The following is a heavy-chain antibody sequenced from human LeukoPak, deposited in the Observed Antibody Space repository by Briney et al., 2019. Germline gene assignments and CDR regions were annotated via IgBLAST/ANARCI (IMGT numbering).Heavy chain of an antibody. D-gene: IGHD5-18*01. Sequence: SETLSLTCTVSGGSISSYYWSWIRQPPGRGLEYIGYIYYSGSTNYNPSLKSRVTISVDTSKNQFSLKPGSVTAADTAVYYCARTEESGYSYGYFGYYYYMDVWGKGTTVTVSS. CDR2: IYYSGST. CDR1: GGSISSYY. V-gene: IGHV4-59*01. CDR3: ARTEESGYSYGYFGYYYYMDV. J-gene: IGHJ6*03.